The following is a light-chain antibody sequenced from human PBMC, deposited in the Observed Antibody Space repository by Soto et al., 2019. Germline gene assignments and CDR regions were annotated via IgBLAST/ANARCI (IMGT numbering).Light chain of an antibody. Sequence: DIVMTQAPNSLAVSLGERATINCKSSQSVLYSSNNKNYFAWYHQKPGHTPKLHIYWASTRESGVPERFSGSGSGTDFTLTFSSLQAEDVAVYYCHQFYSVPFTFGPGTEVDIK. J-gene: IGKJ3*01. CDR3: HQFYSVPFT. CDR2: WAS. V-gene: IGKV4-1*01. CDR1: QSVLYSSNNKNY.